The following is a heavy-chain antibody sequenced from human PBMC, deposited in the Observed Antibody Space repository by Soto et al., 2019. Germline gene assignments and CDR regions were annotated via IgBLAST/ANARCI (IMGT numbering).Heavy chain of an antibody. V-gene: IGHV3-64*01. CDR1: GFTFSSYA. CDR2: ITSNGGNT. Sequence: EVQLVESGGGLVQPGGSLRLSCAASGFTFSSYAMHWVRQAPGKGLEYVSAITSNGGNTDYASSVKGRFTISRDNSKNTLYLQMGSLRAEDMAVYYCERRIPFGYGMDVWGQGTTVTVSS. CDR3: ERRIPFGYGMDV. D-gene: IGHD2-21*01. J-gene: IGHJ6*02.